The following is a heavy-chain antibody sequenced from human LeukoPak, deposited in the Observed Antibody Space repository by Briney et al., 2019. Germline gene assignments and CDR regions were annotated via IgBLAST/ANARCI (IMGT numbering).Heavy chain of an antibody. D-gene: IGHD3-10*01. CDR3: AREGSSSPGPVGY. Sequence: PGGSLRLSCAASGLTFSSYWMSWVRQAPGKGLEWVANIKQDGSEKYYVDSVKGRFTISRDNAKNSLYLQMNSLRAEDTAVYYCAREGSSSPGPVGYWGQGTLVTVSS. V-gene: IGHV3-7*01. CDR2: IKQDGSEK. CDR1: GLTFSSYW. J-gene: IGHJ4*02.